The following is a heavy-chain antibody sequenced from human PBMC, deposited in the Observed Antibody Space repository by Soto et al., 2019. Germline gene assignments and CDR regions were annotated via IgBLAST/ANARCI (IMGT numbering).Heavy chain of an antibody. D-gene: IGHD2-2*01. V-gene: IGHV1-69*06. CDR1: GCTFSSYA. CDR3: ARGDGGYCSSTSCYPLGWFDP. Sequence: GASVKVSCKASGCTFSSYAISWVRQAPGQGLEWMGGIIPIFGTANYAQKFQGRVTITADKSTSTAYMELSSLRSEDTAVYYCARGDGGYCSSTSCYPLGWFDPWGQGTLVTVSS. CDR2: IIPIFGTA. J-gene: IGHJ5*02.